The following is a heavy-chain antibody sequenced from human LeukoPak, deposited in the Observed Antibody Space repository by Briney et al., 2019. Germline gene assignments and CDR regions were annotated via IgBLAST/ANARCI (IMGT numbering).Heavy chain of an antibody. D-gene: IGHD3-10*01. CDR2: IYTRGST. CDR1: GGSISSGSYY. V-gene: IGHV4-61*02. J-gene: IGHJ3*02. Sequence: SETLSRTCTVSGGSISSGSYYWSWIRQPAGKGLEWIGRIYTRGSTNNNPSLKSRVTISVDTSKNQFSLKLSSVTAADTAVYYCARSYGSGSCCAFDIWGQGTMVTVSS. CDR3: ARSYGSGSCCAFDI.